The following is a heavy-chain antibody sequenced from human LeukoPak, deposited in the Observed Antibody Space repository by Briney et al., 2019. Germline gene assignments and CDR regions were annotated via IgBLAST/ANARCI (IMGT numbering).Heavy chain of an antibody. J-gene: IGHJ5*02. CDR2: INPNSGGT. CDR3: ARDQPAKLLWFGELSAFDP. Sequence: ASVKVSCKASGYTFTGYYMHWVRQAPGQGLEWMGWINPNSGGTNYAQKFQGRVTMTRDTSISTAYMELSRLRSDDTAVYYCARDQPAKLLWFGELSAFDPWGQGTLVTVSS. D-gene: IGHD3-10*01. V-gene: IGHV1-2*02. CDR1: GYTFTGYY.